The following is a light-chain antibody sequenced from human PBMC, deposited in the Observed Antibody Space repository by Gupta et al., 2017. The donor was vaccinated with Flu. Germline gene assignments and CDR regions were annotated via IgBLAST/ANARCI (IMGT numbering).Light chain of an antibody. J-gene: IGKJ4*01. CDR3: RQEYNSPRT. CDR1: QGIRND. Sequence: AIHMTQSPSSLSASVGDRVTITCRASQGIRNDLGWYQQKPGKAPKLLIYAASSLQSGVPSRFSGSGSGTDFTLTISSLQPEDFATYYCRQEYNSPRTFGGGTKVDIK. V-gene: IGKV1-6*01. CDR2: AAS.